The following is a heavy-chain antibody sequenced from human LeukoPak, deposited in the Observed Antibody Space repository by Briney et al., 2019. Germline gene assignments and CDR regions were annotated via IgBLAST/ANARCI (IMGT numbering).Heavy chain of an antibody. D-gene: IGHD3-16*02. J-gene: IGHJ4*02. CDR3: ARSDYDYVWGSYRHIDY. V-gene: IGHV1-69*13. CDR1: GVTFSSYA. CDR2: IIPIFGTA. Sequence: ASGKVSCKASGVTFSSYAISWVRQAPGQGLEWMGGIIPIFGTANCAQKFQGRVTITADESTSTAYMELSILRSEDTAVYYCARSDYDYVWGSYRHIDYWGQGTLVTVSS.